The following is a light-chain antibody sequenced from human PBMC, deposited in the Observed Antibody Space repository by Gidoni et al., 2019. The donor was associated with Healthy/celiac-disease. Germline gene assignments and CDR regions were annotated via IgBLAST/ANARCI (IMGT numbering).Light chain of an antibody. V-gene: IGLV3-25*03. CDR3: QSADSSGTVV. CDR2: QDS. CDR1: ALPNQY. J-gene: IGLJ2*01. Sequence: SYELTQPPSVSVSPGQTARITCTGDALPNQYAYWYQQRPGQAPVLVIYQDSERPSGIPERFSGSSSGTTVTLTISGVQAEDEADYYCQSADSSGTVVFGGGTKLTVL.